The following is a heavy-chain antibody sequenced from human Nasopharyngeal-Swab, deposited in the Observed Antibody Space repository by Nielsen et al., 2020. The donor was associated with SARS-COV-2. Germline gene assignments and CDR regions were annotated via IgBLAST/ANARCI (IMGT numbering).Heavy chain of an antibody. CDR2: ISSSSSYI. CDR3: ARDPYPRYCSGGSCYNRYYYYGMDV. V-gene: IGHV3-21*01. J-gene: IGHJ6*02. D-gene: IGHD2-15*01. Sequence: GGSLRLSCAASGFTFSSYSMNWVRQAPGKGLEWVSSISSSSSYIYYADSVKGRFTISRDNAKNSLYLQMNSLRAEDTAVYYCARDPYPRYCSGGSCYNRYYYYGMDVWGQGTTVTVSS. CDR1: GFTFSSYS.